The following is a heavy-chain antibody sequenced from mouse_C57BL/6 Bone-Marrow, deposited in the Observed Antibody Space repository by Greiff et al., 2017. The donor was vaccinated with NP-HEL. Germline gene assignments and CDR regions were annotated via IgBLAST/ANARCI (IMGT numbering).Heavy chain of an antibody. CDR2: IDPSDSYT. Sequence: QVQLQQPGAELVMPGASVKLSCKASGYTFTSYWMHWVKQRPGQGLEWIGEIDPSDSYTNYNQKFKGKSTLTVDKSSSTAYMQLSSLTSEDSAVYYCAYYDYDEDYWGQGTTLTVSS. CDR3: AYYDYDEDY. D-gene: IGHD2-4*01. CDR1: GYTFTSYW. V-gene: IGHV1-69*01. J-gene: IGHJ2*01.